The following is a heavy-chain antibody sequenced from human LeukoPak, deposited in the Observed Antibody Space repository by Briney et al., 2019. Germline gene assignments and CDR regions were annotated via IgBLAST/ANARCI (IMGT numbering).Heavy chain of an antibody. J-gene: IGHJ4*02. CDR1: GFTFSTFW. CDR2: IRQDGSEK. D-gene: IGHD1-1*01. CDR3: ARGGTFVSDY. Sequence: GGSLRLSCAASGFTFSTFWMSWVRQSPGKGLEWVANIRQDGSEKYYVDSMKGRFTVSRDNAKNSLYLQLDSLRAEDTAVYYCARGGTFVSDYWGQGTLVTVSS. V-gene: IGHV3-7*01.